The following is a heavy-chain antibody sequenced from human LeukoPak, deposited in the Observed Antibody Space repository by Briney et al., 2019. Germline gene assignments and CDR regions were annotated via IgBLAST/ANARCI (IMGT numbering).Heavy chain of an antibody. D-gene: IGHD6-19*01. J-gene: IGHJ4*02. CDR2: TRNKANSYTT. V-gene: IGHV3-72*01. CDR1: GFTFSDHY. CDR3: RGIAVAARGLDY. Sequence: GGSLRLSCAASGFTFSDHYMDWVRQAPGKGLEWVGRTRNKANSYTTEYAASVKGRFTISRDDSKNSLYLQMNSLETEDTAVYYCRGIAVAARGLDYWGQGTLVTASS.